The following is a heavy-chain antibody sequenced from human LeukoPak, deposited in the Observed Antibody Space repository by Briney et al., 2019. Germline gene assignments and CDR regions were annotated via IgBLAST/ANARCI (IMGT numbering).Heavy chain of an antibody. CDR3: ASPGYSSSWYGYFQH. CDR1: GFTFDDYA. D-gene: IGHD6-13*01. CDR2: ISWNSGSI. V-gene: IGHV3-9*01. Sequence: GGSLRLSCAASGFTFDDYAMHWVRQAPGKGLEWVSGISWNSGSIGYADSVKGRFTISRDNAKNSLYLQMNSLRAEDTAVYYCASPGYSSSWYGYFQHWGQGTLVTVSS. J-gene: IGHJ1*01.